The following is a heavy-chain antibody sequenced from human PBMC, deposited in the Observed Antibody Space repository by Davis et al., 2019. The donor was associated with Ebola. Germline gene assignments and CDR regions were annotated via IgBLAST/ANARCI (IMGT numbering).Heavy chain of an antibody. J-gene: IGHJ4*02. CDR1: GYTFTSYG. CDR3: ARASTPLYCSSTSCYTVYFDY. V-gene: IGHV1-18*01. D-gene: IGHD2-2*02. CDR2: ISAYNGNT. Sequence: ASVKVSCKASGYTFTSYGISWVRQAPGQGLEWMGWISAYNGNTNYAQKLQGRVTMTTDTSTSTAYMELRSLRSDDTAVYYCARASTPLYCSSTSCYTVYFDYWGQGTLVTVSS.